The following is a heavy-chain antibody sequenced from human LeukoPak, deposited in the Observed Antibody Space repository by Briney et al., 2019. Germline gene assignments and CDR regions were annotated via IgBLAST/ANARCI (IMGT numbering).Heavy chain of an antibody. Sequence: GGSLRLSCAASGFTFSSYWMSWVRQAPGKGLEWVAYIKHDGSAKNYVDSVKGRSTISRDNAKNSLYLQMSSLRAEDTAMYYCARDYFKDYWGQGTLVTVSS. CDR1: GFTFSSYW. CDR2: IKHDGSAK. J-gene: IGHJ4*02. V-gene: IGHV3-7*01. CDR3: ARDYFKDY. D-gene: IGHD2/OR15-2a*01.